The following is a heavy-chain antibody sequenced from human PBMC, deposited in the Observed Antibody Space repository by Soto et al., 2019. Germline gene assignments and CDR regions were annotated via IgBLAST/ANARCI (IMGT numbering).Heavy chain of an antibody. CDR3: ARDRYYYDSSGYYYNFDY. CDR1: GFNFTSSA. J-gene: IGHJ4*02. V-gene: IGHV1-58*02. D-gene: IGHD3-22*01. Sequence: SVKVSCKASGFNFTSSAMQWVRQARGQRLEWIGWIAVGSGNTNYAQKFQERLTITRDMSTSTAYMELSSLKSEDTAVYYCARDRYYYDSSGYYYNFDYWGQGTLVTVSS. CDR2: IAVGSGNT.